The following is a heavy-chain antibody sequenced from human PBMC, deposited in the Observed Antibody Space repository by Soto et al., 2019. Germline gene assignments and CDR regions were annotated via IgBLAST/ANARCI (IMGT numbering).Heavy chain of an antibody. D-gene: IGHD3-22*01. CDR1: GGSVSSGSYY. CDR3: ARDRGPSSGYYPYWFDP. Sequence: SETLSLTCTVSGGSVSSGSYYWSWIRQPPGKGLEWIGYIYYSGSTNYNPSLKSRVTISVDTSKNQFSLKPSSVTAADTAVYYCARDRGPSSGYYPYWFDPWGQGTLVTVPQ. V-gene: IGHV4-61*01. CDR2: IYYSGST. J-gene: IGHJ5*02.